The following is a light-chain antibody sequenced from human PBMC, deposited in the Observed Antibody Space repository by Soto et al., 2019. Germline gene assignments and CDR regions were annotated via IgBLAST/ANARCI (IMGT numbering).Light chain of an antibody. CDR2: DVI. CDR3: CSHAGSYTLV. J-gene: IGLJ3*02. V-gene: IGLV2-11*01. CDR1: SSDVGGYNF. Sequence: QSALTQPRSVSGSPGQSVTISCTGTSSDVGGYNFVSWYQQHPGKVPKLIIYDVIKRPSGVPDRFSGSKSGDTASLTISGLQAEDEADYYCCSHAGSYTLVFGGATKLTVL.